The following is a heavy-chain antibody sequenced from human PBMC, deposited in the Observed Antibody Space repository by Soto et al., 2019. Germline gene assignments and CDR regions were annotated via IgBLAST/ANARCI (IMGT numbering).Heavy chain of an antibody. D-gene: IGHD3-9*01. CDR1: GYSFTSYW. Sequence: GESLKISCKGSGYSFTSYWISWVHQMPGKGLEWMGRIDPSDSYTNYSPSFQGHVTISADKSISTAYLQWSSLKASDTAMYYCARHYNILTGYDYWGQGTLVTVSS. J-gene: IGHJ4*02. CDR3: ARHYNILTGYDY. CDR2: IDPSDSYT. V-gene: IGHV5-10-1*01.